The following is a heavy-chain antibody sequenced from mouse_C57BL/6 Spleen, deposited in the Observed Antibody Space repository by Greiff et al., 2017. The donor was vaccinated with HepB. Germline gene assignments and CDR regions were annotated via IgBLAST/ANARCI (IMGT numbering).Heavy chain of an antibody. CDR1: GYSFTGYY. CDR3: ARSGSIYYFDY. Sequence: EVQLQQSGPELVKPGASVKISCKASGYSFTGYYMNWVKQSPEKSLEWIGEINPSTGGTTYNQKFKAKATLTVDKSSSTAYMQLKRLTSEDSAVYYCARSGSIYYFDYWGQGTTLTVSS. J-gene: IGHJ2*01. V-gene: IGHV1-42*01. CDR2: INPSTGGT. D-gene: IGHD2-10*02.